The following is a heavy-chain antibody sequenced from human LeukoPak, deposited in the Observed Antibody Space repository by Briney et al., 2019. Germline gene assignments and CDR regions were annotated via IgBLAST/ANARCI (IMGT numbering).Heavy chain of an antibody. D-gene: IGHD4-17*01. CDR2: IIPILGIA. Sequence: SVKVSCKASGGTFSSYAISWVRQAPGQGLEWMGRIIPILGIANYAQKFQGRVTITADKSTSTAYMELSSLRSEDTAVYYCARDMTTGGAFDIWGQGTMVTVSS. J-gene: IGHJ3*02. CDR3: ARDMTTGGAFDI. V-gene: IGHV1-69*04. CDR1: GGTFSSYA.